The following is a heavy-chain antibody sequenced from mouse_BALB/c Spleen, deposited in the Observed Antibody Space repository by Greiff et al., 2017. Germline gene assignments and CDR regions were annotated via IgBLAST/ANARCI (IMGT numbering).Heavy chain of an antibody. CDR3: ARFPTSYAMDD. J-gene: IGHJ4*01. CDR1: GYTFSSYW. CDR2: ILPGSGST. V-gene: IGHV1-9*01. Sequence: VKLVESGAELMKPGASVKISCKATGYTFSSYWIEWVKQRPGHGLEWIGEILPGSGSTNYNEKFKGKATFTADTSSNTAYMQLSSLTSEDSAVYYCARFPTSYAMDDWGQGTSVTVSS.